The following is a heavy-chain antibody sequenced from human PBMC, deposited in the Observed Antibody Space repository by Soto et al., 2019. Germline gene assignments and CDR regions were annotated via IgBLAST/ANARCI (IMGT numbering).Heavy chain of an antibody. CDR2: IYHAGSV. V-gene: IGHV4-38-2*01. Sequence: SETLSLTCAVSGYSIASGYYWAWIRQSPGKGLEWIGSIYHAGSVYYNPSLNGRVALSMDTSKNHFSLKLTSVTAADTAVYYCDRNFDYYGMDVWGQGTTVTVSS. CDR3: DRNFDYYGMDV. J-gene: IGHJ6*02. CDR1: GYSIASGYY.